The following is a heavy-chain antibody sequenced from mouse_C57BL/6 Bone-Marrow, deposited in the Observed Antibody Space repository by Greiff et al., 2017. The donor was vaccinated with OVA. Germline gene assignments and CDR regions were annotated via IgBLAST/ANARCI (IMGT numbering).Heavy chain of an antibody. J-gene: IGHJ3*01. CDR3: AREGYDYDEGPWFAY. CDR1: GYTFTGYW. D-gene: IGHD2-4*01. CDR2: ILPGSGST. Sequence: VKLVESGAELMKPGASVKLSCKATGYTFTGYWIEWVKQRPGHGLEWIGEILPGSGSTNYNEKFKGKATFTADTSSNTAYMQLSSLTTEDSAIYYCAREGYDYDEGPWFAYWGQGTLVTVSA. V-gene: IGHV1-9*01.